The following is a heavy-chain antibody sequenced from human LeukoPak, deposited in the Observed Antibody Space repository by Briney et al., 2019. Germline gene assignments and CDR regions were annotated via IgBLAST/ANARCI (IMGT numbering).Heavy chain of an antibody. CDR3: ARDPYYYDSSGYWGGAFDI. CDR2: IIPIFGTA. D-gene: IGHD3-22*01. Sequence: VASVKVSCKASGGTFSDYAISWVRQAPGQGLEWMGGIIPIFGTAKYAQKFQGRVAITADKSTSTAYMELSSLRSEDTAVYYCARDPYYYDSSGYWGGAFDIWGQGTMITVSS. J-gene: IGHJ3*02. V-gene: IGHV1-69*06. CDR1: GGTFSDYA.